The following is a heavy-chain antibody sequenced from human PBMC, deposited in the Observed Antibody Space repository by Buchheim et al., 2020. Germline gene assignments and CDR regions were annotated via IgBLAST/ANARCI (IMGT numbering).Heavy chain of an antibody. CDR2: IGLSGDST. CDR1: EFTFANYA. CDR3: AKVVDTSGGIRSFDY. Sequence: EVLLVESGGGLVQPGGSLKVSCAASEFTFANYAMSWVRQAPGKGLEWVSGIGLSGDSTYYAGSVKGRFPISRDNSKNTLYLQMNSLRAEDTAVYYCAKVVDTSGGIRSFDYWGQGTL. J-gene: IGHJ4*02. D-gene: IGHD6-19*01. V-gene: IGHV3-23*04.